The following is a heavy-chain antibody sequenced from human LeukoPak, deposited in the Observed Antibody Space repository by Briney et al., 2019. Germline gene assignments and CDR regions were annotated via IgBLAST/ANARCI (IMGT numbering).Heavy chain of an antibody. J-gene: IGHJ6*02. V-gene: IGHV4-34*01. Sequence: PSETLSRTCAVYGGSFSGYYWSWIRRPPGKGLEWIGEINHSGSTNYNPSLKSRVTISVDTSKNQFSLKLSSVTAADTAVYYCASWIGSVWGQGTTVTVSS. CDR2: INHSGST. CDR3: ASWIGSV. D-gene: IGHD1-14*01. CDR1: GGSFSGYY.